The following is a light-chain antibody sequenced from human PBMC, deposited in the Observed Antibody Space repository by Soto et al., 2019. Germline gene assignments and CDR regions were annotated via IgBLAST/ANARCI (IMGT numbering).Light chain of an antibody. CDR2: DVT. V-gene: IGLV2-11*01. CDR3: CSYAGTYTWI. J-gene: IGLJ2*01. CDR1: SSDVGGYNY. Sequence: QSALTQPASVSGSPGQSITISCTGTSSDVGGYNYVSWYQQHPGKAPELMIYDVTKRPSGVPDRFSGSKSGNTASLTISGLQVEDEADYYCCSYAGTYTWIFGGGTKLTVL.